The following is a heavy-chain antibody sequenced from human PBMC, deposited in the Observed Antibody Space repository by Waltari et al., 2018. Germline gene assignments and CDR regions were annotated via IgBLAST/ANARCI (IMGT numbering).Heavy chain of an antibody. V-gene: IGHV4-34*01. CDR2: SNHSGRT. D-gene: IGHD2-2*01. J-gene: IGHJ4*02. CDR1: GGSFSGYY. CDR3: ARIPCSSTSCYWGGFDY. Sequence: QVQLQQWGAGLLKPSETLSLTCAVYGGSFSGYYWSWIRQPPGKGLEWIGESNHSGRTNYNPSLKSRVTISVDTSKNQFSLKLSSVTAADTAVYYCARIPCSSTSCYWGGFDYWGQGTLVTVSS.